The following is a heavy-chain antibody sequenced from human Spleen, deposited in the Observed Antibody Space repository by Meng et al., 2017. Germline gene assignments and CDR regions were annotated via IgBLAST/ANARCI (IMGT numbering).Heavy chain of an antibody. Sequence: SQTLSLTCAISGDSVSSYSATWNWIRQSPSRGLEWLGRTYFRSKWNYDYAASVRSRITINSDTSKNQLSLQLKSVTPEDTAVYYCARDGSGYYTEHYFDSWGQGSLVTVSS. CDR2: TYFRSKWNY. V-gene: IGHV6-1*01. CDR1: GDSVSSYSAT. D-gene: IGHD3-22*01. CDR3: ARDGSGYYTEHYFDS. J-gene: IGHJ4*02.